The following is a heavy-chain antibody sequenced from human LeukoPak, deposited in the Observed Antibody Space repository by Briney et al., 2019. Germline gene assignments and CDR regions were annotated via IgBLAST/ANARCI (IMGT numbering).Heavy chain of an antibody. J-gene: IGHJ3*02. CDR3: ARENDILTGYYFAFDI. CDR1: GGSISSYY. V-gene: IGHV4-59*01. D-gene: IGHD3-9*01. CDR2: IYYSGST. Sequence: SSETLSLTSTLSGGSISSYYWSWIRQPPGKGLEWIGYIYYSGSTNYNPSLKSRVTISVDTSKNQFSLKLSSVTAADTAVYYCARENDILTGYYFAFDIWGQGTMVTVSS.